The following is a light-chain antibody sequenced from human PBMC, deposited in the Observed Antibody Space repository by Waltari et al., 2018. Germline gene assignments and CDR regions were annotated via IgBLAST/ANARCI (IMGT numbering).Light chain of an antibody. J-gene: IGKJ4*01. V-gene: IGKV1-12*01. CDR2: DSS. CDR3: QQAKTFPHT. Sequence: DLQMTQSPSSVSASVGDRVTITCRASQYINNYLAWYQQKPGKAPKLLMYDSSSLESGVPSRFSGSGSGADFTLTISSLQSEDFATYYCQQAKTFPHTFGGGTKVEVK. CDR1: QYINNY.